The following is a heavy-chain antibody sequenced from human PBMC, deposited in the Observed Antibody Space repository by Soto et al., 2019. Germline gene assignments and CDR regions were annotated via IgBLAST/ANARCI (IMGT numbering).Heavy chain of an antibody. CDR3: AREKEAGYCSGGSCYSRGYFDY. CDR1: GGSFSGDY. D-gene: IGHD2-15*01. CDR2: INHSGST. J-gene: IGHJ4*02. V-gene: IGHV4-34*01. Sequence: SETLSLTCAVYGGSFSGDYWSWIRQPPGKGLEWIGEINHSGSTNYNPSLKSRVTISVDTSKNQFSLKLSSVTAADTAVYYCAREKEAGYCSGGSCYSRGYFDYWGQGALVTVSS.